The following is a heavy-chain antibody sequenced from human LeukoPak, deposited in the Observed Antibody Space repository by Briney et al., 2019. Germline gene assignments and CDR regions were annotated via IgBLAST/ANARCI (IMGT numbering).Heavy chain of an antibody. CDR2: IYYSGST. CDR1: GGSISSYY. CDR3: ARDDSSGYYRY. Sequence: KTSETLSLTCTVSGGSISSYYWSWIRQPPGKGLEWIGYIYYSGSTNYNPSLKSRVTISVDTSKNQFSLKLSSVTAADTAVYYCARDDSSGYYRYWGQGTLVTVSS. J-gene: IGHJ4*02. D-gene: IGHD3-22*01. V-gene: IGHV4-59*01.